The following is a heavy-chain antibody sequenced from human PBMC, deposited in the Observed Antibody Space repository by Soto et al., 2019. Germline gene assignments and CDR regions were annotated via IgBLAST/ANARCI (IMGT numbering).Heavy chain of an antibody. CDR2: IYYSGSA. J-gene: IGHJ6*02. CDR3: ARDHYYDSSGYPYYYGMDV. D-gene: IGHD3-22*01. CDR1: GGSISSSSYY. V-gene: IGHV4-31*03. Sequence: PSETLSLTCTVSGGSISSSSYYWSWIRQHPGKGLEWIGCIYYSGSAYYSPSLRSRVTISVDTSKNQFSLKLSSVTAADTAVYFCARDHYYDSSGYPYYYGMDVWGQGTTVTVSS.